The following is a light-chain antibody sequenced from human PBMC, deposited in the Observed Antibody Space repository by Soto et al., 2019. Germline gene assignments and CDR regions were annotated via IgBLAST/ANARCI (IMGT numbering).Light chain of an antibody. V-gene: IGKV3-15*01. CDR1: QSVSTN. J-gene: IGKJ2*01. CDR2: DAS. Sequence: EIVMTQSPATLSVSPGERATLSCRASQSVSTNLAWYRQKPGQAPRLIIYDASTRATGVPARFSGSGSGTEFTLTISSLQSEDFAVYYCQQYGSSPYTFGQRTKLEI. CDR3: QQYGSSPYT.